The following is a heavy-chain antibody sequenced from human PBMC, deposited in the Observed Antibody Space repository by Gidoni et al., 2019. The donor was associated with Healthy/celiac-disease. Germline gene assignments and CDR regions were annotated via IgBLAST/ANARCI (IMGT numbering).Heavy chain of an antibody. CDR1: GGTFSSYA. Sequence: QVQLVQSGAEVKKPGSSVKVSRKASGGTFSSYAISWVRQAPGQGLEWMGGIIPIFGTANYAQKFQGRVTITADKSTSTAYMELSSLRSEDTAVYYCASQKGAYYYDSSGYSLGYWGQGTLVTVSS. CDR3: ASQKGAYYYDSSGYSLGY. J-gene: IGHJ4*02. D-gene: IGHD3-22*01. V-gene: IGHV1-69*06. CDR2: IIPIFGTA.